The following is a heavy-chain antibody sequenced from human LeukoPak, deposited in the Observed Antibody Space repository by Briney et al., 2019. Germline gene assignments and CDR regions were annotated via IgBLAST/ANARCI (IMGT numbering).Heavy chain of an antibody. D-gene: IGHD6-19*01. V-gene: IGHV1-2*02. CDR3: AREWVAVAGHGFDY. J-gene: IGHJ4*02. Sequence: ASVKVSCKASGYTFTGYYMHWVRQAPGQGLAWMGWINPNSGGTNYAQKFQGRVTMTRDTSISTAYMELSRLRSDDTAVYYCAREWVAVAGHGFDYWGQGTLVTVSS. CDR2: INPNSGGT. CDR1: GYTFTGYY.